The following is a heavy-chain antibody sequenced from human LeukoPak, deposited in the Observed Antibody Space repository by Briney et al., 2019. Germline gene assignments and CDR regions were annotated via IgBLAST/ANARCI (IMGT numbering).Heavy chain of an antibody. D-gene: IGHD1-26*01. CDR1: GFTFRSYG. CDR2: IWYDGSNK. CDR3: AKDYRDSGSYQLG. J-gene: IGHJ4*02. V-gene: IGHV3-30*02. Sequence: PGGSLRLSCAASGFTFRSYGMHWVRQAPGKGLEWVAVIWYDGSNKYYADSVKGRFTISRDNSKNTVYLQMNSLRAEDTAVYYCAKDYRDSGSYQLGWGQGTLVTVSS.